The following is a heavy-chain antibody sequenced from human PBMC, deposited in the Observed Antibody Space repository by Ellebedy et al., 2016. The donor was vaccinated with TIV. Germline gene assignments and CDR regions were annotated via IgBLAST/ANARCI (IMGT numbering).Heavy chain of an antibody. J-gene: IGHJ5*02. Sequence: PGGSLRLSCAASGFTLSRYSMNWVRQAPGKGLEWISYISASGNTIYYADSVEGRFTSSRDNAKNSLYLQMESVRDEDTAVYYCARDDSPNCRGGSCYSGYNWFDPWGQGTLVTVSS. CDR1: GFTLSRYS. V-gene: IGHV3-48*02. CDR3: ARDDSPNCRGGSCYSGYNWFDP. CDR2: ISASGNTI. D-gene: IGHD2-15*01.